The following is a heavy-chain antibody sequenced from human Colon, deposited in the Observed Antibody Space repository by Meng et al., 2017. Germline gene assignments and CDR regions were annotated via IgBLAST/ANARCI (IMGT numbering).Heavy chain of an antibody. CDR2: ISSSSSYI. J-gene: IGHJ2*01. Sequence: GASLMISCAASGFTFSSYSMNWVRQAPGKGLEWVSSISSSSSYIYYADSVKGRFTISRDNAKNSLYLQMNSLRAEDTAVYYCARDVGLLTPVWYFDLWGRGTLVTVSS. V-gene: IGHV3-21*01. D-gene: IGHD1-26*01. CDR3: ARDVGLLTPVWYFDL. CDR1: GFTFSSYS.